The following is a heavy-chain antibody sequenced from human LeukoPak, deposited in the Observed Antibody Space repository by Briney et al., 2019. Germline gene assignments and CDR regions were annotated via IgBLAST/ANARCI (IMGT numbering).Heavy chain of an antibody. CDR3: ARDASGAPYNWFDP. CDR2: INANSGGT. V-gene: IGHV1-2*02. J-gene: IGHJ5*02. Sequence: ASVKVSCKASGYTFTGYYMHWVRQAPGQGLEWMGWINANSGGTNYAQKFQGRVTMTRDTSIRTAYMELSRLRSDDTAVYYCARDASGAPYNWFDPWGQGTLVTVSS. CDR1: GYTFTGYY.